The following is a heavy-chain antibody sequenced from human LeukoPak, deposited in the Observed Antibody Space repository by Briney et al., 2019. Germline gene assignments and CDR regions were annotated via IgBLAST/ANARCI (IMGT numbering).Heavy chain of an antibody. D-gene: IGHD6-13*01. CDR2: IYTGDSDT. J-gene: IGHJ4*02. CDR1: GYTFTSFF. V-gene: IGHV5-51*01. Sequence: GESLNISCKASGYTFTSFFIGWERQMPGQGLEWMGIIYTGDSDTRYSPSFQGQVTISVDKSISTAYLQWRSLKASDTAIYYCARPITGAGTDLGYWGQGTLVTVSS. CDR3: ARPITGAGTDLGY.